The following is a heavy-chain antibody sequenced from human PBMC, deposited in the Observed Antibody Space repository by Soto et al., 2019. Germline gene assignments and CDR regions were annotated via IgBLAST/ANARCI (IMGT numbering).Heavy chain of an antibody. CDR1: GYTFTSYG. Sequence: QVQLVQSGAEVKKPGASVKVSCKASGYTFTSYGISWVRQAPGQGLEWMGWISAYNGNTNYEQKLQGRVTMTTDTSTSSFYMELRSLISGGTAVYYCAREASSDDFWSGYQPQNWFDPWGQGTLVTVSS. D-gene: IGHD3-3*01. V-gene: IGHV1-18*04. CDR2: ISAYNGNT. CDR3: AREASSDDFWSGYQPQNWFDP. J-gene: IGHJ5*02.